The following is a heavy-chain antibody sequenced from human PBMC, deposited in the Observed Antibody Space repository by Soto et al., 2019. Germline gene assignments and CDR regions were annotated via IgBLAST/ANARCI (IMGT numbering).Heavy chain of an antibody. J-gene: IGHJ5*02. V-gene: IGHV3-21*01. CDR2: ISSSSSYI. CDR1: GFTFSSYS. D-gene: IGHD6-13*01. Sequence: GGSLRLSCAASGFTFSSYSMNWVRQAPGKGLEWVSSISSSSSYIYYADSVKGRFTISRDNAKNSLYLQMNSLRAEDTAVYYCARSKQQLVNWFDPWGQGTLVTVSA. CDR3: ARSKQQLVNWFDP.